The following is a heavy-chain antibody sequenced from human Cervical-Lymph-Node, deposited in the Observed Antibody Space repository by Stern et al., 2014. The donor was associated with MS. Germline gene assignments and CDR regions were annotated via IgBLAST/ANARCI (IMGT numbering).Heavy chain of an antibody. Sequence: QLQLQESGPGLVKPSQTLSLTCTVSGGSISSGSYYWSWIRQPAGKGLEWIGRIYTSGSTNYNPSLKSRVTISVDTPKNQFSLKLSSVTAADTAVYYCARVDISSCCYGMDVWGQGTTVTVSS. V-gene: IGHV4-61*02. CDR3: ARVDISSCCYGMDV. D-gene: IGHD6-13*01. CDR2: IYTSGST. CDR1: GGSISSGSYY. J-gene: IGHJ6*02.